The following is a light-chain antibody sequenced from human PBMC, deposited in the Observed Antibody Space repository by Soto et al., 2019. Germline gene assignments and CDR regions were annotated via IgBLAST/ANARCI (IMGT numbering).Light chain of an antibody. Sequence: QSVLTQPPSASGTPGQRVTISCSGSSSNIGSNTVNWYQQLPGPAPKLLSYSNNQRPSGVPDRFSGYKSGTSASLAISGLQSEDEADYYCAAWDDSLNGHVVFGGGTKLTVL. CDR1: SSNIGSNT. CDR3: AAWDDSLNGHVV. CDR2: SNN. J-gene: IGLJ2*01. V-gene: IGLV1-44*01.